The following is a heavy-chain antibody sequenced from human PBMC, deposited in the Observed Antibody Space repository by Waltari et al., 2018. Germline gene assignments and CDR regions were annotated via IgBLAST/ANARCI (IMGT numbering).Heavy chain of an antibody. CDR2: IYHSGST. CDR3: ARGSVIDY. V-gene: IGHV4-38-2*01. Sequence: QVQLQESGPGLVKPSETLSLTCAVSGYSISSGYYWGWIRQPPGKGLEWIGSIYHSGSTYYTPSLKSRVTISVDTSKNQFSLKLSSVTAADTAVYYCARGSVIDYWGQGTLVTVSS. J-gene: IGHJ4*02. CDR1: GYSISSGYY.